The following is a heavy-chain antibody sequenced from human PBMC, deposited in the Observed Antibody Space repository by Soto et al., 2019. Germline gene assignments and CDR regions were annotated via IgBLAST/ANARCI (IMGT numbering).Heavy chain of an antibody. CDR2: IIPILGIA. CDR3: ARGKRLRPDDAFDI. Sequence: ASVKVSCKASGGTFSSYTIGWVRQAPGQGLEWMGRIIPILGIANYAQKFQGRVTITGDKSASTAYMELSSLRSEDTAVYYCARGKRLRPDDAFDIWGQGTMVTVS. D-gene: IGHD5-12*01. CDR1: GGTFSSYT. J-gene: IGHJ3*02. V-gene: IGHV1-69*02.